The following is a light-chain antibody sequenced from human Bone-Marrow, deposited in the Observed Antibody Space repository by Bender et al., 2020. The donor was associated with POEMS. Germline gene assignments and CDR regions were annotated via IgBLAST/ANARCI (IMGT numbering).Light chain of an antibody. J-gene: IGLJ2*01. Sequence: QSALTQPASVSGSPGQSITISCTGTSSDIGGFDYVSWYQQHPGKAPKLMIYDVSNRPSGISNRFSGSKSGNTASLTISGLQAEDEAHYYCASYTSSNALVFGGGTKVTVL. CDR1: SSDIGGFDY. CDR3: ASYTSSNALV. CDR2: DVS. V-gene: IGLV2-14*03.